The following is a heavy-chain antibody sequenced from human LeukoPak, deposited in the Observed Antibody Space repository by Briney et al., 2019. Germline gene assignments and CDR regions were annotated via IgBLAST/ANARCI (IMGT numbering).Heavy chain of an antibody. CDR1: GFPFSSYA. CDR3: TKEVSYDYVWGSYRPY. D-gene: IGHD3-16*02. J-gene: IGHJ4*01. V-gene: IGHV3-23*01. CDR2: IIGSGDTT. Sequence: GGSLRLSCTVSGFPFSSYAMSWVRQAPGKGLEWVSAIIGSGDTTYYADSVKGRLSISRDNSKNTVYLQMNSLKVEDTAIYFCTKEVSYDYVWGSYRPYWGQEPWSPSHQ.